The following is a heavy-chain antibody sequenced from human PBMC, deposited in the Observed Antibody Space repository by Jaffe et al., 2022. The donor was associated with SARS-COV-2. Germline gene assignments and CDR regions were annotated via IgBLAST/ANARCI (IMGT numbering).Heavy chain of an antibody. CDR1: GFTFSSYC. CDR2: IKQDGSEE. J-gene: IGHJ5*02. CDR3: ARKLYYYDSSVYGWFDP. D-gene: IGHD3-22*01. Sequence: EVQLVESGGGLVQPGGSLRLSCAASGFTFSSYCMSWVRQAPGKGLEWVANIKQDGSEEYYVDSVKGRFTISRDNAKNLLYLQMNSLRAEDTAVYYCARKLYYYDSSVYGWFDPWGQGTLVTVSS. V-gene: IGHV3-7*01.